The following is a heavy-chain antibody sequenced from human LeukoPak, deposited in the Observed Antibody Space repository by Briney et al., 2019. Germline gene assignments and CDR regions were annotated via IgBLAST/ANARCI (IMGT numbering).Heavy chain of an antibody. D-gene: IGHD1-1*01. CDR2: INPRSGGT. V-gene: IGHV1-2*02. Sequence: ASVNVSCKASGYTLTAYYMNWVRQAPGQGLEWTGWINPRSGGTLYSQKFQGRVTMTRDTSTDTVYMEVSGLRSDDTAVYYCARDRHDGRKNYYLYSGMDVWGEGTTVTVSS. CDR1: GYTLTAYY. J-gene: IGHJ6*04. CDR3: ARDRHDGRKNYYLYSGMDV.